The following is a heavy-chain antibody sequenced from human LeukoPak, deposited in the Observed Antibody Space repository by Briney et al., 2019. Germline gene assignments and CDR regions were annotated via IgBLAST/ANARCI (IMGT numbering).Heavy chain of an antibody. J-gene: IGHJ4*02. CDR2: RYENCGTS. V-gene: IGHV3-23*01. CDR1: GFTFRSHA. D-gene: IGHD2-21*01. CDR3: AKDFRIGYSAHFDY. Sequence: GGSLRLPCVGSGFTFRSHAMSWGRQAPEKGLEFVSGRYENCGTSYYADSVKGRFSISRDNSKNTLYLHMDSLRGEDTAVYYCAKDFRIGYSAHFDYWGQGALVTVSS.